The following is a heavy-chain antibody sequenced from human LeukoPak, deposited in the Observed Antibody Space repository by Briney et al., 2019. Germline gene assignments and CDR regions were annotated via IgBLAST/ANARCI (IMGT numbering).Heavy chain of an antibody. CDR2: INAGNGNT. Sequence: ASVKVSCKASGYTFTSYDINWVRQATGQGLEWMGWINAGNGNTKYSQKFQGRVTITRDTSASTAYMELSSLRSEDTAVYYCAREDGSGSYYNVPDAFDIWGQGTMVTVSS. CDR1: GYTFTSYD. J-gene: IGHJ3*02. D-gene: IGHD3-10*01. V-gene: IGHV1-3*01. CDR3: AREDGSGSYYNVPDAFDI.